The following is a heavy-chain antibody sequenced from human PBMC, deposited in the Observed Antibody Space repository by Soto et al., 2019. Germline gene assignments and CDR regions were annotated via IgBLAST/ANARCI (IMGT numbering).Heavy chain of an antibody. CDR3: VKDVGRIQLWSEPTHENWFDP. Sequence: GGSLRLSCSASGFTFSSYAMHWVRQAPGKGLEYVSAISSNGGSTYYAGSVKGRFTISRDNSKNTLYLQMSSLRAEDTAVYYCVKDVGRIQLWSEPTHENWFDPWGQGTLVTVSS. J-gene: IGHJ5*02. V-gene: IGHV3-64D*08. CDR2: ISSNGGST. CDR1: GFTFSSYA. D-gene: IGHD5-18*01.